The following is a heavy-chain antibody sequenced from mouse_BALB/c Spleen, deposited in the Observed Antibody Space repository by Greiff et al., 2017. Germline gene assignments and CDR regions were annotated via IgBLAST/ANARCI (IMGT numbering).Heavy chain of an antibody. CDR1: GFTFSSFG. J-gene: IGHJ4*01. CDR2: ISSGSSTI. Sequence: EVQLVESGGGLVQPGGSRKLSCAASGFTFSSFGMHWVRQAPEKGLEWVAYISSGSSTIYYADTVKGRFTISRDNPKNTLFLQMTSLRSEDTAMYYCARGGYWAMDYWGQGTSVTVSS. V-gene: IGHV5-17*02. CDR3: ARGGYWAMDY.